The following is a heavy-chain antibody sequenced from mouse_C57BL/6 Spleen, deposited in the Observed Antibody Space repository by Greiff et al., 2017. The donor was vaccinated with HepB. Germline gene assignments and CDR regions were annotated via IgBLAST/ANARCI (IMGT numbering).Heavy chain of an antibody. J-gene: IGHJ4*01. CDR1: GYTFTSYW. CDR3: ARRVSSGYAMDY. D-gene: IGHD3-2*02. CDR2: IDPSDSYT. Sequence: VQLQQSGAELVMPGASVKLSCKASGYTFTSYWMHWVKQRPGQGLEWIGEIDPSDSYTNYNQKFKGKSTLTVDKSSSTAYMQLSSLTSEDSAVYYCARRVSSGYAMDYWGQGTSVTVSS. V-gene: IGHV1-69*01.